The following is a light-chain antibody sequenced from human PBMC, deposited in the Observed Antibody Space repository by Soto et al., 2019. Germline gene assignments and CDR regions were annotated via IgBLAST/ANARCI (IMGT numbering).Light chain of an antibody. CDR3: QSYDSSLSGSGV. CDR1: SSNIGAGYD. V-gene: IGLV1-40*01. J-gene: IGLJ1*01. CDR2: GNS. Sequence: SVLTQPPSVSGAPGQRVTISCTRSSSNIGAGYDVHWYQQLPGTAPKLLIYGNSNRPSGVPDRFSGSKSGTSASLAITGLQAEDEADYYCQSYDSSLSGSGVFGTGTKVTVL.